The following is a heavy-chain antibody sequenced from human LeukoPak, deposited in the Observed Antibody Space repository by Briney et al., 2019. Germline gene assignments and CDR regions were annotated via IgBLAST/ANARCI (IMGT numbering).Heavy chain of an antibody. CDR1: GGTFSSYA. Sequence: SVKVSCTASGGTFSSYAISWVRQAPGQGLEWMGGIIPIFGTANYAQKFQGRVTITADESTSTAYMELSSLRSEDTAVYYCASSLGTVRYYFDYWGQGTLVTVSS. J-gene: IGHJ4*02. CDR3: ASSLGTVRYYFDY. D-gene: IGHD4-11*01. V-gene: IGHV1-69*01. CDR2: IIPIFGTA.